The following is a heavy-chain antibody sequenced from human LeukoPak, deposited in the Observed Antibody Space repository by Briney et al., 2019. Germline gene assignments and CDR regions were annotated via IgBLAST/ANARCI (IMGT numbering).Heavy chain of an antibody. J-gene: IGHJ3*02. CDR3: ARKPIWFGGSAFDI. CDR2: INHSGST. Sequence: PGGSLRLSCAASGFTFSSYWMSWVRQPPGKGLEWIGEINHSGSTNYNPSLKSRVTISVDTSKNQFSLKLSSVTAADTAVYYCARKPIWFGGSAFDIWGQGTMVTVSS. V-gene: IGHV4-34*01. D-gene: IGHD3-10*01. CDR1: GFTFSSYW.